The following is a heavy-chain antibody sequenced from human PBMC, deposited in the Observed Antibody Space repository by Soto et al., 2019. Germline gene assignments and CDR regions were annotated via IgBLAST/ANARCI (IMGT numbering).Heavy chain of an antibody. CDR3: AKADTGWFAP. D-gene: IGHD3-10*01. Sequence: EEQLLESGGDLVQPGGSLRLSCAASGFTFGHYVMSWVRQAPGKGLEWVSTITGSSGSTTYTESVKGRFTISRDNSKNSLVLQMNNLRAEDTAIYYCAKADTGWFAPWGRGTLVTVSS. CDR1: GFTFGHYV. J-gene: IGHJ5*02. V-gene: IGHV3-23*01. CDR2: ITGSSGST.